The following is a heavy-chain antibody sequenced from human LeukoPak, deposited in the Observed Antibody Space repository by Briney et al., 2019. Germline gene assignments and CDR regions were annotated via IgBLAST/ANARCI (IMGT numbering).Heavy chain of an antibody. CDR3: ARARVDGYNGEFDY. J-gene: IGHJ4*02. V-gene: IGHV1-2*02. CDR2: INPNSGGT. CDR1: GYTFTGYY. D-gene: IGHD5-24*01. Sequence: GASVKVSCKASGYTFTGYYMHWVRQAPGQGLEWMGWINPNSGGTNYAQKFQGRVTMTRDTSISTAYVELSRLRSDDTAVYYCARARVDGYNGEFDYWGQGTLVTVSS.